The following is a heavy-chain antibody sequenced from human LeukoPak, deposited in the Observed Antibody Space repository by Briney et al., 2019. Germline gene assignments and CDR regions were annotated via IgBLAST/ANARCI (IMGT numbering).Heavy chain of an antibody. V-gene: IGHV3-74*01. CDR2: INNYGSTT. J-gene: IGHJ5*02. D-gene: IGHD6-13*01. Sequence: TGGSLRLSCAASGFTFSDYWMHWVRQAPGKGLVWVSRINNYGSTTNYADSVKGRFTVSRDNAKNTLYLQMNSLRAEDTAVYYCARPLGSSWYPDQSSGWFDPWGQGTLVTVSS. CDR1: GFTFSDYW. CDR3: ARPLGSSWYPDQSSGWFDP.